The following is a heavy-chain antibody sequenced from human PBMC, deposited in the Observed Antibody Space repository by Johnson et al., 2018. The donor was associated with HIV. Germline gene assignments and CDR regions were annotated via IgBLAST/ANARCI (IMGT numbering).Heavy chain of an antibody. CDR2: ISYDGGSK. V-gene: IGHV3-30*04. Sequence: QVQLVESGGGVVQPGRSLRLSCAASGFTFSSYPMHWVRQAPGKGLEWVAIISYDGGSKYYADSVKGRFPVSRDNSKNTLYLQINSLSAEDTAVYYCARERGYSSVLWKLSEDAFDIWGQGTMVTVSS. CDR1: GFTFSSYP. CDR3: ARERGYSSVLWKLSEDAFDI. D-gene: IGHD6-19*01. J-gene: IGHJ3*02.